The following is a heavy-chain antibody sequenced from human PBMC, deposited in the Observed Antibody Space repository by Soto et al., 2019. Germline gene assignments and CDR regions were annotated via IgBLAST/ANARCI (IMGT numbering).Heavy chain of an antibody. CDR1: GFTFSSYA. Sequence: GGSLRLSCAASGFTFSSYAMHWVRQAPGKGLEWVAVISYDGSNKYYADSVKGRFTISRDNSKNTLYLQMNSLRAEDTAVYYCASPLLGYCSGGSCYRIDYWGQGTLVTVSS. V-gene: IGHV3-30-3*01. J-gene: IGHJ4*02. D-gene: IGHD2-15*01. CDR2: ISYDGSNK. CDR3: ASPLLGYCSGGSCYRIDY.